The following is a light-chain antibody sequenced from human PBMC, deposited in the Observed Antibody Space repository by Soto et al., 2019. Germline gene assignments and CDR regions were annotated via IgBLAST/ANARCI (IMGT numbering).Light chain of an antibody. Sequence: QSVLTQPASVSGSPGQSITISCTGTRSDVGGYNYVSWYQQHPGKAPKLMIYEVSNRPSGVSNRFSGSKSGNTASLTISGLQAEDEAEYYCSSYTSSSTWVFGGGTKLTVL. J-gene: IGLJ3*02. CDR2: EVS. V-gene: IGLV2-14*01. CDR3: SSYTSSSTWV. CDR1: RSDVGGYNY.